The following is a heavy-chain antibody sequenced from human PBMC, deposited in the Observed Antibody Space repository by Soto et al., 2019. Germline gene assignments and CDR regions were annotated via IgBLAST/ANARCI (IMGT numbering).Heavy chain of an antibody. CDR2: INHSGST. V-gene: IGHV4-34*01. CDR3: ASQGISTYYYGSSPTDY. J-gene: IGHJ4*02. Sequence: SETLSLTCAVYGGSFSGYYWSWIRQPPGKGLEWIGEINHSGSTNYNPSLKSRVTISVDTSKNQFSLKLSSVTAADTAVYYCASQGISTYYYGSSPTDYWGQGTLVTVSS. CDR1: GGSFSGYY. D-gene: IGHD3-10*01.